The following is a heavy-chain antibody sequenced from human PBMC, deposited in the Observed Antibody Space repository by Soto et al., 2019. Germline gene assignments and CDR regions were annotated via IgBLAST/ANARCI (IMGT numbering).Heavy chain of an antibody. Sequence: TSETLSLTCTVSGGPISSYYWSWIRQPPGKGLEWIGYIFYGGSTNYSPSLQSRVSMSVDTSKNQFSLKLRSVTAADTAVYYCARGPLSDYYGSGSFDKKIDYWGQGTLVTVSS. CDR2: IFYGGST. CDR3: ARGPLSDYYGSGSFDKKIDY. V-gene: IGHV4-59*01. J-gene: IGHJ4*02. D-gene: IGHD3-10*01. CDR1: GGPISSYY.